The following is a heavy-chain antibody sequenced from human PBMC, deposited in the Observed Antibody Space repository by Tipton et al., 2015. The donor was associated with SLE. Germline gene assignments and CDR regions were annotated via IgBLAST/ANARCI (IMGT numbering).Heavy chain of an antibody. V-gene: IGHV4-39*07. CDR2: IYFTGST. Sequence: TLSLTCTVSGDSISGSSYYWGWIRQPPGKGLEWIGIIYFTGSTYNSPSLKSRVTISVDTSKNHFSLNLTSVTAADTALYYCARLSASIGYWGQGALVTVSS. J-gene: IGHJ4*02. CDR1: GDSISGSSYY. CDR3: ARLSASIGY. D-gene: IGHD2/OR15-2a*01.